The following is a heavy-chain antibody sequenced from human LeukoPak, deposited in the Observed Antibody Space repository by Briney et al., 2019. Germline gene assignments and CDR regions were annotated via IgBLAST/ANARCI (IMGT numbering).Heavy chain of an antibody. J-gene: IGHJ4*02. D-gene: IGHD3-10*01. CDR3: ARDGSYGSGSYHDY. Sequence: GGSLRLSCATSGFIFTNYDMNWVRQAPGKRLEWISYVSSDSTTIYYADSVKGRFTISRDNSKNTLFLQMNSLRPEDTAVYYCARDGSYGSGSYHDYWGQGTLVTVSS. CDR1: GFIFTNYD. V-gene: IGHV3-48*03. CDR2: VSSDSTTI.